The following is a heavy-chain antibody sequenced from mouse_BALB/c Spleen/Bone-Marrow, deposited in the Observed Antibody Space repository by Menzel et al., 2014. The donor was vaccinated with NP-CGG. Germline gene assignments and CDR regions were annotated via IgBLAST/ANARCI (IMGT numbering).Heavy chain of an antibody. Sequence: VQGVESGPGLVAPSQSLSIPCTVSGFSLTSYGVHWVRQPPGKGLGWLGVIWAGGSTNYNSALMSRLSISKDKSKSQVFLKMNSLQTDDTAMYYCVRGYGNLAMDYWGQGTSVTVSS. V-gene: IGHV2-9*02. CDR2: IWAGGST. D-gene: IGHD2-1*01. CDR1: GFSLTSYG. J-gene: IGHJ4*01. CDR3: VRGYGNLAMDY.